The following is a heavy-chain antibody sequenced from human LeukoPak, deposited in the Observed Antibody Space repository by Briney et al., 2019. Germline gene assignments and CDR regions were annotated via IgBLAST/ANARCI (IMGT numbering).Heavy chain of an antibody. J-gene: IGHJ4*02. CDR2: IKEDGSEK. CDR1: GFVFSSHW. CDR3: ARESDDLWSGYKYYFDY. D-gene: IGHD3-3*01. V-gene: IGHV3-7*01. Sequence: PGGSLRLSCAASGFVFSSHWMSWVRQAPGKGLEWVANIKEDGSEKNYVDSVKGRFTISRDNAKNSVHLQMKSLRVEDTAMYYCARESDDLWSGYKYYFDYWGQGTLVTVSP.